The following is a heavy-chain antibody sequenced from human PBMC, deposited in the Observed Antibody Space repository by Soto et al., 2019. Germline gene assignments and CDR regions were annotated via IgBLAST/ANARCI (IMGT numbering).Heavy chain of an antibody. Sequence: ASVKVSCKASGYTFTSYAMHWVRQAPGQRLEWMGWINAGNGNTKYSQKFQGRVTITRDTSASTAYMELSSLRSEDTAVYYCARPNLVGATRYYYYGMDVWGQGTTVTVSS. V-gene: IGHV1-3*01. D-gene: IGHD1-26*01. CDR2: INAGNGNT. J-gene: IGHJ6*02. CDR1: GYTFTSYA. CDR3: ARPNLVGATRYYYYGMDV.